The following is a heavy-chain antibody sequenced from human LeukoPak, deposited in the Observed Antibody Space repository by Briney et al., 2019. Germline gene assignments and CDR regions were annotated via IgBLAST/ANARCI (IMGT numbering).Heavy chain of an antibody. CDR2: ISSSGATT. J-gene: IGHJ4*02. CDR1: GFTFNRFY. V-gene: IGHV3-64*04. Sequence: GGSLRLSCSASGFTFNRFYLHWVRQAPGKGLEFVSHISSSGATTYYADSVKGRFTVSRDNSKNTLFLQMNSLRAEDTAVYYCAKDGGLWVSAHWGDSWGRGTLVTVSS. D-gene: IGHD7-27*01. CDR3: AKDGGLWVSAHWGDS.